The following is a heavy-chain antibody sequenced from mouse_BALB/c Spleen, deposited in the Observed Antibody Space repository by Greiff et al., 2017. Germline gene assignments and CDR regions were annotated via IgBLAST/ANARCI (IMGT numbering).Heavy chain of an antibody. Sequence: QVQLKESGAELMKPGASVKISCKATGYTFSSYWIEWVKQRPGHGLEWIGEILPGSGSTNYNEKFKGKATFTADTSSNTAYMQLSSLTSEDSAVYYCARKRDYRYDAWFAYWGQGTLVTVSA. CDR2: ILPGSGST. D-gene: IGHD2-14*01. J-gene: IGHJ3*01. V-gene: IGHV1-9*01. CDR1: GYTFSSYW. CDR3: ARKRDYRYDAWFAY.